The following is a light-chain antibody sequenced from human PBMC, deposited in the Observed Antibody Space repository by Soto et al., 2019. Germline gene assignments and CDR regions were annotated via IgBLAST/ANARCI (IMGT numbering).Light chain of an antibody. CDR1: QSVSSN. CDR2: GAS. V-gene: IGKV3-15*01. J-gene: IGKJ1*01. Sequence: EIVMMQSPATLSVSPGERATLSCRASQSVSSNLAWYQQKPGQAPRLLIYGASTRATGIPAGFSGSGSGTEFTLTISSLQSEDFAVYYCQQYNNWPPWTFGQGTKVEIK. CDR3: QQYNNWPPWT.